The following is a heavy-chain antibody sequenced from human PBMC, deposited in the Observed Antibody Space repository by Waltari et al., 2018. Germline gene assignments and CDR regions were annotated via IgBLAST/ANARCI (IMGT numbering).Heavy chain of an antibody. J-gene: IGHJ6*03. CDR3: AKDGSDSEQQQLPFDYSYYYYYYMDV. Sequence: EVQLVESGGGLVQPGGSLRLSCAASGFTFSSYAMSWVRQAPGTGLEGVSAISGSGGSTYYADSVKGRFTISRDNSKNTLYLQMNSLRAEDTAVYYCAKDGSDSEQQQLPFDYSYYYYYYMDVWGKGTTVTVSS. D-gene: IGHD6-13*01. CDR1: GFTFSSYA. V-gene: IGHV3-23*04. CDR2: ISGSGGST.